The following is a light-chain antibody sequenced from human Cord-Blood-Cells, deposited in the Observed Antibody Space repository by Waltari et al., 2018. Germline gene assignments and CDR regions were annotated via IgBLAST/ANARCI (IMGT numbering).Light chain of an antibody. CDR3: QQRSNWPRT. CDR2: SQSWRWVP. Sequence: EIVLTQSPATLSLSPGERATLSCRASQSVSSYLAWYQQKPGQAPRLLARHSQSWRWVPGTEGPADQWLCTGIPARFSGSGSGTDFTLTISSLEPEDFAVYYCQQRSNWPRTFGQGTKLEIK. V-gene: IGKV3-11*01. J-gene: IGKJ2*01. CDR1: QSVSSY.